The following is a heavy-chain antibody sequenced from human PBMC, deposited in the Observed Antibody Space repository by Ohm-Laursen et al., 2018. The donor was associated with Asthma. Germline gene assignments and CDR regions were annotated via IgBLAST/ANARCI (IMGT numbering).Heavy chain of an antibody. CDR1: GYTFSSYG. V-gene: IGHV1-18*01. D-gene: IGHD4-17*01. J-gene: IGHJ4*02. CDR3: TRDIGYGDDTFDY. Sequence: SVKVSCKPSGYTFSSYGISWVRQAPGQGLEWMGWIGAYNGDTNYAQRLQGRITLTTDTFTSTAYMELRSLRSDDTAVYYCTRDIGYGDDTFDYWGQGTLVTVSS. CDR2: IGAYNGDT.